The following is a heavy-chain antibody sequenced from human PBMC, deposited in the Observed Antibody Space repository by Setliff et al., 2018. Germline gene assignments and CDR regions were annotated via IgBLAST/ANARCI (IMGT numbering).Heavy chain of an antibody. CDR2: INPNAGNI. D-gene: IGHD2-15*01. J-gene: IGHJ6*03. CDR3: ARGEHIVSGDFYHYIDV. V-gene: IGHV1-2*02. Sequence: ASVQVSCKASGYTFTAYYIHWVRQAPGQGLEWMGWINPNAGNINYIQKFQGRVTMTRDTSISTAYMELRRLKSDDTAVYYCARGEHIVSGDFYHYIDVWGKGTTVTVSS. CDR1: GYTFTAYY.